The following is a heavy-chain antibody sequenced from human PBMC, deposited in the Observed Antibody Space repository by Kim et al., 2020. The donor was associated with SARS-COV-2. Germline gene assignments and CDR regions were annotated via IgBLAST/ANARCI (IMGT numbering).Heavy chain of an antibody. V-gene: IGHV1-8*01. J-gene: IGHJ3*02. Sequence: ASVKVSCKASGYTFTSYDINWVRQATGQGLEWMGWMNPNSGNTGYAQKFQGRVTMTRNTSISTAYMELSSLRSEDTAAYYCAREITGYDFWSAPKGAFDIWGQGTMVTVSS. CDR2: MNPNSGNT. CDR1: GYTFTSYD. CDR3: AREITGYDFWSAPKGAFDI. D-gene: IGHD3-3*01.